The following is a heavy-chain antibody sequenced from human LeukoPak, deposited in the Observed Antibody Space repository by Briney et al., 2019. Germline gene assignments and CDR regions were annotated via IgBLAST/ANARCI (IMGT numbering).Heavy chain of an antibody. V-gene: IGHV4-59*08. J-gene: IGHJ4*02. Sequence: SETLSLTCTVSGTSISGDYWSWIRQPPGKGLEWIGYVYFTGNTNYNPSLKSRVTISMDTPKNQISLTVTSVTAADTAVYYCARHPFSSPSDFWGQGTLAAVSS. CDR1: GTSISGDY. CDR2: VYFTGNT. CDR3: ARHPFSSPSDF.